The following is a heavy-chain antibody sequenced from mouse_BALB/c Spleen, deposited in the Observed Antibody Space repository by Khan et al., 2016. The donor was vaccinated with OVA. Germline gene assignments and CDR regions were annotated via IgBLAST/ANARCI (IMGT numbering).Heavy chain of an antibody. Sequence: EVQLQESGPGLVKPSQSLSLTCTVTGYSITSDYAWNWIRQFPGNKLEWMGYISYSGRTSYNPSLKSRISITRDTSTNQFFLQLNSVTTEDTATDYCARSVTITTVVATDFDYWGQGTTLTVSS. J-gene: IGHJ2*01. V-gene: IGHV3-2*02. CDR2: ISYSGRT. CDR3: ARSVTITTVVATDFDY. CDR1: GYSITSDYA. D-gene: IGHD1-1*01.